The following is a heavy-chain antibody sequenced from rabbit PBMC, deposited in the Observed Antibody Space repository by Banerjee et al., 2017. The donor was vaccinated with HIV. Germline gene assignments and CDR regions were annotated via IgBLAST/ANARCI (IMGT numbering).Heavy chain of an antibody. V-gene: IGHV1S40*01. CDR1: GFSFSSRYY. J-gene: IGHJ4*01. D-gene: IGHD2-1*01. Sequence: QSLEESGGDLVKPGASLTLTCTASGFSFSSRYYMCWVRQAPGKGLEWIACIYAGSSGSTYYASWAKGRFTISKTSSTTVTLQMTSLTAADTATYFCARGSDYADYAGDLWGPGTLVTVS. CDR2: IYAGSSGST. CDR3: ARGSDYADYAGDL.